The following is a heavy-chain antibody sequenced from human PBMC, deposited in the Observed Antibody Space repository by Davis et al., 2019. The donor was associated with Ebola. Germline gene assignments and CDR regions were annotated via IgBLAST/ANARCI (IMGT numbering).Heavy chain of an antibody. J-gene: IGHJ6*02. CDR2: ISYDGRDK. D-gene: IGHD6-19*01. CDR3: AKESTLGSGCNSDMSV. V-gene: IGHV3-30*04. CDR1: GFSFRNYP. Sequence: FASSGFSFRNYPMHRGRLAPGKGLEWVGLISYDGRDKFYEDSVKGRFTISRDNSKNTLFLQMNSLRTDDTAVFYCAKESTLGSGCNSDMSVWGQGTTVTVSS.